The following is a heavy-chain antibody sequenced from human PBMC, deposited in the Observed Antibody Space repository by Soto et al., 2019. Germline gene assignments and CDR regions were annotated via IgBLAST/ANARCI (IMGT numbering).Heavy chain of an antibody. CDR1: GFTFSSYG. CDR3: ARVSIWGAYYFDY. D-gene: IGHD3-16*01. V-gene: IGHV3-33*01. Sequence: GGSLRLSCAASGFTFSSYGMHWVRQAPGKGLEWVAVIWYDGSNKYYADSVKGRFTISRDNSKNTLYLQMNSLRAEDTAVYYCARVSIWGAYYFDYWGQGTLVTVSS. J-gene: IGHJ4*02. CDR2: IWYDGSNK.